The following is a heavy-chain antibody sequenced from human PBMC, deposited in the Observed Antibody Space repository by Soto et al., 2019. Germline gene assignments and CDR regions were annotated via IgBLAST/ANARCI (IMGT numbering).Heavy chain of an antibody. CDR1: GFTFSSYG. CDR2: ISYDGSNK. J-gene: IGHJ6*02. V-gene: IGHV3-30*18. CDR3: RKPHCSSTSCYPNYYYYYDMDV. Sequence: QVQLVESGGGVVQPGRSLRLSCAASGFTFSSYGMHWVRQAPGKGLEWVAGISYDGSNKYYADSVKGRFTISRDNSKNTLYLQMNSMRAEDTALYYCRKPHCSSTSCYPNYYYYYDMDVWGQGTTVTVSS. D-gene: IGHD2-2*01.